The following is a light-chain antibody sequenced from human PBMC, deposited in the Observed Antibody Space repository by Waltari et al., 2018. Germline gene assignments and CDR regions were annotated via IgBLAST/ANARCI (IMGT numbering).Light chain of an antibody. V-gene: IGLV2-14*03. Sequence: QSALTQPVSVSGSPGQSNTLACTGSYRDVGGYNYFSRYQQSPGEAPRLIIYDVSNRPSGVSSRFSGSKSGDTASLTISGLQTEDEADYYCSSYTSSSTLKLFGGGTKLTVL. CDR3: SSYTSSSTLKL. J-gene: IGLJ2*01. CDR1: YRDVGGYNY. CDR2: DVS.